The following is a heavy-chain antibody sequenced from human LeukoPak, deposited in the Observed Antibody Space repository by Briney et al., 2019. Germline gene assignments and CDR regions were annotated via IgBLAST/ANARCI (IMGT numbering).Heavy chain of an antibody. CDR1: GFTFSTYT. CDR2: ISSSGTTI. J-gene: IGHJ5*01. V-gene: IGHV3-48*01. D-gene: IGHD6-19*01. Sequence: GGSLRLSCAASGFTFSTYTMNWVRQAPGKGLVWVSYISSSGTTIYYADSVKGRFTISRDNAKNTLYLQMNSLRAEDTAVYYCTRDPGVRLSSGWFDYWGQGTLVTVSS. CDR3: TRDPGVRLSSGWFDY.